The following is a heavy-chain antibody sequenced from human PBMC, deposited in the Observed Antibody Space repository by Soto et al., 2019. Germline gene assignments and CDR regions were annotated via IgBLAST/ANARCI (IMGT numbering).Heavy chain of an antibody. J-gene: IGHJ6*02. CDR3: ARSVLRFLEWLLAHNYGMDV. Sequence: ASVKVSCEASGYTFTSYYIHWVRQAPGQGLEWMGIINPSGGSTSYAQKFQGRVTMTRDTSTSTVYMELSSLRSEDTAVYYCARSVLRFLEWLLAHNYGMDVWGQGTTVTVSS. CDR2: INPSGGST. D-gene: IGHD3-3*01. CDR1: GYTFTSYY. V-gene: IGHV1-46*01.